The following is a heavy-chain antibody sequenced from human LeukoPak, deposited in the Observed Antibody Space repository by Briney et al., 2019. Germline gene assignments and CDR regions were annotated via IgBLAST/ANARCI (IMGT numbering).Heavy chain of an antibody. CDR1: GYTFTSYD. Sequence: ASVKVSCKASGYTFTSYDINWVRQATGQGLEWMGWMNPNNGNTGYAQKFQGRVTMTRNTSISTAYMELSSLRSEDTAVYYCARTLVVPAAPFYYYYYGIDVWGQGTTVTVSS. J-gene: IGHJ6*02. CDR2: MNPNNGNT. V-gene: IGHV1-8*01. D-gene: IGHD2-2*01. CDR3: ARTLVVPAAPFYYYYYGIDV.